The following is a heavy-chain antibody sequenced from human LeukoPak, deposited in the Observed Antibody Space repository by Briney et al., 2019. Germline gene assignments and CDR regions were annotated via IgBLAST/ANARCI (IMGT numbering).Heavy chain of an antibody. J-gene: IGHJ4*02. D-gene: IGHD3-3*01. CDR2: ISSSSSYI. CDR1: GFTFSSYS. V-gene: IGHV3-21*01. CDR3: ARDPGFTIFGVVNDY. Sequence: GWSLRLSFASSGFTFSSYSMNWVRQAPGKGLEGVSSISSSSSYIYYADSVKGRFTISRDNAKNSLYLQMNSPRAEDTAVYYCARDPGFTIFGVVNDYWGQGTLVTVSS.